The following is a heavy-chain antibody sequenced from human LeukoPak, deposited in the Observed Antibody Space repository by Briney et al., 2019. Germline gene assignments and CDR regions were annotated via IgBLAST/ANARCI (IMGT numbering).Heavy chain of an antibody. Sequence: ASVKVSCKPSGYTFISYAINWVRRAPGQGLEWMGWINTNTGNPTYAQGFTGRFVFSLDTFVSTAYLQISRLETEDTAIYYCARSNNDGDYLGVGFDYWGQGALVTVSS. J-gene: IGHJ4*02. CDR2: INTNTGNP. CDR1: GYTFISYA. CDR3: ARSNNDGDYLGVGFDY. V-gene: IGHV7-4-1*02. D-gene: IGHD4-17*01.